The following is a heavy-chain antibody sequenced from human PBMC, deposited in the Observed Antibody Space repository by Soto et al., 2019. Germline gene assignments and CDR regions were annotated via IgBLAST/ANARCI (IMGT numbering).Heavy chain of an antibody. CDR3: ARVGDWNYGYYYYGMDV. D-gene: IGHD1-7*01. Sequence: EVQLVESGGGLVKPGGSLRLSCAASGFTFSSYSMNWVRQAPGKGLEWVSSISSSSSYIYYADSVKGRFTISRDNAKNSLYLQMNSLRADDTAVYYCARVGDWNYGYYYYGMDVWGQGTTVTVSS. J-gene: IGHJ6*02. CDR1: GFTFSSYS. V-gene: IGHV3-21*01. CDR2: ISSSSSYI.